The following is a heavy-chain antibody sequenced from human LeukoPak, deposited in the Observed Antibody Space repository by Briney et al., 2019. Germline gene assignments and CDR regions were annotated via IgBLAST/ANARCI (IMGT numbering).Heavy chain of an antibody. J-gene: IGHJ4*02. CDR1: GFTFSSYA. D-gene: IGHD6-13*01. CDR3: TKSDLAAALDY. V-gene: IGHV3-23*01. Sequence: GGSLRLSCAASGFTFSSYAMSWVRQAPGKGLERVSAISGSGGSTYYVDSVKGRFTISRDNFKNTLYLQMNSLRAEDTAVYYCTKSDLAAALDYWGQGTLVTVSS. CDR2: ISGSGGST.